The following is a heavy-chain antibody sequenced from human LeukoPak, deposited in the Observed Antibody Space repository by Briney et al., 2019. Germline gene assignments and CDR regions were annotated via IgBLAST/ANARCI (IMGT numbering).Heavy chain of an antibody. J-gene: IGHJ4*02. Sequence: SETLSLTCAVYGGSFSGYYWSWIRQPPGKGLKWIGGINHRGSTNYNPSLKSRVTISVDTSKNQFSLKLSSVTAADTAVYYCARAVGYDYVWGSYRYAPDYWGQGTLVTVSS. V-gene: IGHV4-34*01. D-gene: IGHD3-16*02. CDR2: INHRGST. CDR1: GGSFSGYY. CDR3: ARAVGYDYVWGSYRYAPDY.